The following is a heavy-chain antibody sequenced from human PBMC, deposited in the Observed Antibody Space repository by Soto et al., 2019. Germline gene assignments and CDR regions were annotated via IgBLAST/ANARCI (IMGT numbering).Heavy chain of an antibody. J-gene: IGHJ4*02. V-gene: IGHV4-59*01. CDR1: GGSPSSNY. CDR2: ISDSGNT. Sequence: SETLSLTCSVSGGSPSSNYWSWIRQPPGKGLEWIGCISDSGNTYYNPSLQSRVTISIDTSTNQFLLDLTSVTTADTAVYYCARGVGSYGLTPVGNYLDYWGQGPLVTVYS. CDR3: ARGVGSYGLTPVGNYLDY. D-gene: IGHD5-18*01.